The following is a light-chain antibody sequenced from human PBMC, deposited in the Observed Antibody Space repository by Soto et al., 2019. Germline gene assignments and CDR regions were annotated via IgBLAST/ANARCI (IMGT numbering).Light chain of an antibody. CDR2: GAS. V-gene: IGKV3-20*01. CDR1: QSVSSN. J-gene: IGKJ1*01. Sequence: RVMTQSPATLSVSPGERATLSCRASQSVSSNLAWYQQKPGQAPRLLIYGASSRATGIPDRFSGSGSGTDFTLTISRLEPEDFAVYYCQQYGSSPWTFGQGTKVDIK. CDR3: QQYGSSPWT.